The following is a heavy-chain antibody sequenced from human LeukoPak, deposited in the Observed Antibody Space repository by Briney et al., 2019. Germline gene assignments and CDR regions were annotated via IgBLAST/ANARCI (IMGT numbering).Heavy chain of an antibody. CDR3: ARDLELVYYDSSGYDY. CDR2: INSDGSNT. Sequence: GGSLRLSCAASGFTFSSYWMTWVRQVPGKGLEWVSRINSDGSNTRYADSVKGRFTISRDNAKNTLYLQMNSLRAEDTAVYYCARDLELVYYDSSGYDYWGQGTLVIVSS. D-gene: IGHD3-22*01. J-gene: IGHJ4*02. CDR1: GFTFSSYW. V-gene: IGHV3-74*01.